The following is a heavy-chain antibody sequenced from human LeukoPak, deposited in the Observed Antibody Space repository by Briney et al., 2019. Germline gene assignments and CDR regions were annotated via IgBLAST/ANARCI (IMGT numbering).Heavy chain of an antibody. V-gene: IGHV6-1*01. CDR2: TYYRSKWYS. D-gene: IGHD3-9*01. J-gene: IGHJ3*02. Sequence: SQTLSLTCAISGDSVSSNIAAWNWIRQSPSRGLEWLGRTYYRSKWYSDYAVSVKSRVTINADTSKNQFSLQMNSVTPEDTAVYYCASAGFRASQIWGQGTTVTVSS. CDR3: ASAGFRASQI. CDR1: GDSVSSNIAA.